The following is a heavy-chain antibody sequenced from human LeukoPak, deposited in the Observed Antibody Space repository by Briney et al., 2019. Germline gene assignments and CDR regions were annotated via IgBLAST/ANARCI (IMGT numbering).Heavy chain of an antibody. J-gene: IGHJ6*02. CDR3: AKSLLRGGYSSSWYLYYYYYGMDV. Sequence: GGSLRLSCAASGFTFSSYGMHWVRQAPGKGLEWVAVISYDGSNKYYADSVKGRFTISRDNSKNTLYLQMNSLRAEDTAVYYCAKSLLRGGYSSSWYLYYYYYGMDVWGQGTTVTVS. CDR1: GFTFSSYG. V-gene: IGHV3-30*18. D-gene: IGHD6-13*01. CDR2: ISYDGSNK.